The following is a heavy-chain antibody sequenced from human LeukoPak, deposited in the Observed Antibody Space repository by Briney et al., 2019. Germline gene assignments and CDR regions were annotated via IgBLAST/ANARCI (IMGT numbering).Heavy chain of an antibody. V-gene: IGHV4-4*09. Sequence: PSETLSLTCTVSGGSISSYYWSWIRQPPGKGLEWIGYIYTSGSTNYNPSFKSRVTISVDTSKNQFSLKLSSVTAADTAVYYCARPQGFWSGYYGWFDPWGQGTLVTVSS. J-gene: IGHJ5*02. D-gene: IGHD3-3*01. CDR3: ARPQGFWSGYYGWFDP. CDR2: IYTSGST. CDR1: GGSISSYY.